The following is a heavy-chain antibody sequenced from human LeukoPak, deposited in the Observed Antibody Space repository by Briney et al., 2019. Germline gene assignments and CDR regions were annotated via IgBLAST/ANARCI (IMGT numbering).Heavy chain of an antibody. CDR3: AKSPPSSSWSNPLDY. J-gene: IGHJ4*02. CDR2: ISSSGSTI. V-gene: IGHV3-48*03. CDR1: GFTFSSYE. D-gene: IGHD6-13*01. Sequence: GGSLRLSCAASGFTFSSYEMNWVRQAPGKGLEWVSDISSSGSTIYYADSVKGRFTISRDNAKNSLYLQMNSLRAEDTAVYYCAKSPPSSSWSNPLDYWGQGTLVTVSS.